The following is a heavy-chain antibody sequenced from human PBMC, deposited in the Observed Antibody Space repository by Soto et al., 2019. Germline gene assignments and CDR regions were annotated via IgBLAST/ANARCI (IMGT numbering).Heavy chain of an antibody. CDR2: IYSIGST. D-gene: IGHD3-16*01. Sequence: GGSLGLSCAASGVTVWSTYMGWSRQSPGKGLEWVSFIYSIGSTYYADSVKGRFTISRDNSKNTLYLQMSSLRAEDTAIYFGANGGLRYGMDVWGQGTTVTVSS. J-gene: IGHJ6*02. V-gene: IGHV3-66*01. CDR1: GVTVWSTY. CDR3: ANGGLRYGMDV.